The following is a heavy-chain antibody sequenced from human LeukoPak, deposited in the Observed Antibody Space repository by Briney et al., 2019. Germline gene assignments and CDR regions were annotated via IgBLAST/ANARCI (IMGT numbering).Heavy chain of an antibody. Sequence: ASVKVSCKASGYTFTSYGISWVRQAPGQGLEWMRWISAYNGNTNYAQKLQGRVTMTTDTSTSTAYMELRSLRSDDTAVYYCARSHDYGDFLSYYFDYWGQGTLVTVSS. D-gene: IGHD4-17*01. V-gene: IGHV1-18*01. CDR1: GYTFTSYG. CDR2: ISAYNGNT. CDR3: ARSHDYGDFLSYYFDY. J-gene: IGHJ4*02.